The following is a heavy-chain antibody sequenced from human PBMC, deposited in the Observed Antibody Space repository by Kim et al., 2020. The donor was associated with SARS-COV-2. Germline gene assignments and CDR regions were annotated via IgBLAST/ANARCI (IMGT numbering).Heavy chain of an antibody. D-gene: IGHD3-22*01. CDR2: IWYDGSNK. J-gene: IGHJ4*02. Sequence: GGSLRLSCAASGFTFSSYGMHWVRQAPGKGLEWVAVIWYDGSNKYYADSVKGRFTISRDNSKNTLYLQMNSLRAEDTAVYYCARDGAGYYDSSVSIDYWGQGTLVTVSS. CDR3: ARDGAGYYDSSVSIDY. CDR1: GFTFSSYG. V-gene: IGHV3-33*08.